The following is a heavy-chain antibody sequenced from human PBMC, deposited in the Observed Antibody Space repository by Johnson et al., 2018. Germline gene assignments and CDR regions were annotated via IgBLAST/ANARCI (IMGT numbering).Heavy chain of an antibody. J-gene: IGHJ4*02. CDR1: GFRFSTYG. Sequence: VQLVQAGGGVVQPGRSLRLSCAASGFRFSTYGMHWVRQAPGKGLERVALISYDGSKKFYADSVKGRFTIYRDNSQNTLYLQMNSLRTDDTAVYYCAKEEVALDWGQGTRVTVSS. CDR3: AKEEVALD. V-gene: IGHV3-30*18. CDR2: ISYDGSKK. D-gene: IGHD5-12*01.